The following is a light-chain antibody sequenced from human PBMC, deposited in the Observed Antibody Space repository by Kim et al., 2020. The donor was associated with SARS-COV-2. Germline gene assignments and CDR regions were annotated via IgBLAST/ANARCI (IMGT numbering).Light chain of an antibody. Sequence: ELTQPPSASGTPGQRITISCSGSNSNIGSNNVNWYQQVPGTAPKLLIYINNQRPSGVPDRFSGSKSGTSASLAISGLQSEDEADYYCATWDDSPDGSVFGGGTQLTVL. J-gene: IGLJ2*01. V-gene: IGLV1-44*01. CDR3: ATWDDSPDGSV. CDR2: INN. CDR1: NSNIGSNN.